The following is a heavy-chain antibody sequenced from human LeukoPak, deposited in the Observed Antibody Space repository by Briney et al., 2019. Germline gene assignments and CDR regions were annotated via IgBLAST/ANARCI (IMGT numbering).Heavy chain of an antibody. Sequence: GGSLRLSCAASRFTFSSYSMNWVRQATGKGLEWVSAISGSGGSTYYADSVKGRLTISRDNSKNTLYLEMNSLRAEDTAVYYCAKHGSSGGYYRGFDYWGQGTLVTVST. D-gene: IGHD3-22*01. J-gene: IGHJ4*02. CDR1: RFTFSSYS. CDR3: AKHGSSGGYYRGFDY. CDR2: ISGSGGST. V-gene: IGHV3-23*01.